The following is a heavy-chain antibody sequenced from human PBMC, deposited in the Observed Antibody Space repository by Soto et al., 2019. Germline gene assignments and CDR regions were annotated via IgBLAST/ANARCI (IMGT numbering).Heavy chain of an antibody. D-gene: IGHD1-26*01. Sequence: SETLSLTCTVSGGSISSGDYYWSWIRQPPGKGLEWIGYIYYSGSTYYNPSLKSRVTISVDTSKNQFSMKLSSVTAADTAVYYCARAIKWEYYYYYGMDVWGQGTAVTAP. CDR2: IYYSGST. V-gene: IGHV4-30-4*01. CDR3: ARAIKWEYYYYYGMDV. CDR1: GGSISSGDYY. J-gene: IGHJ6*02.